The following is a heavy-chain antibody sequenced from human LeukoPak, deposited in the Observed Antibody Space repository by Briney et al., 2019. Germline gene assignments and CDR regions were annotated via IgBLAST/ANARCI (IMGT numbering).Heavy chain of an antibody. CDR1: GFTFSSYA. CDR3: AKGRWGLTINNFDI. Sequence: PGGSLRLSCEASGFTFSSYAMGWVRQAPGKGLEWVSVTSESGGSTHYADSVKGRFIIYRDNSKNTLYLQMNSLGGEDTAVYYCAKGRWGLTINNFDIWGQGRMVTVSS. CDR2: TSESGGST. D-gene: IGHD3-9*01. V-gene: IGHV3-23*01. J-gene: IGHJ3*02.